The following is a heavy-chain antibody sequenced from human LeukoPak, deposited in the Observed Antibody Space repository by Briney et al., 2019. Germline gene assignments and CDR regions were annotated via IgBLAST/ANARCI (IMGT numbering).Heavy chain of an antibody. Sequence: GESLKISCKGSGYSFTSYWIGWVRQMPGKGLEWMGIIYPGDSDTRYSPSFQGQVTISADKSISTAYLQWSSLKASDTAMYYCARHERSGYYGGRWFDPWGQGTLVTVSS. D-gene: IGHD3-3*01. CDR2: IYPGDSDT. CDR1: GYSFTSYW. J-gene: IGHJ5*02. V-gene: IGHV5-51*01. CDR3: ARHERSGYYGGRWFDP.